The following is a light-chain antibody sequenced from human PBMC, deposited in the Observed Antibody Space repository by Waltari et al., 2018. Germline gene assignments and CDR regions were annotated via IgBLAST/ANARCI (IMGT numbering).Light chain of an antibody. CDR2: YAN. Sequence: EIVMTQSPVTMSVSLGEGVTLSCTASESVGTDVAWYRHKPGQPPRLLIYYANARATGVPARISGSGSGTDFTLTISSLEPEDFAFYYCQQSRQWPRRTFGQGTKLEI. J-gene: IGKJ2*01. V-gene: IGKV3D-15*01. CDR1: ESVGTD. CDR3: QQSRQWPRRT.